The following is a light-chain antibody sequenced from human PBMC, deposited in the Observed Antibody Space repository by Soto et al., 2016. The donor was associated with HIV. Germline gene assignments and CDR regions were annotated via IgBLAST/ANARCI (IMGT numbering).Light chain of an antibody. J-gene: IGKJ1*01. CDR1: QDISTY. CDR3: QQYNDYPWT. Sequence: AIRMAQSPSSFSASPGDRVTITCRASQDISTYLAWYQQKPGQAPNLLISAASTVQSGVPSRFSGSGSGTEFTLTIDSLQPDDFATYYCQQYNDYPWTFGQGTKVEIK. V-gene: IGKV1-8*01. CDR2: AAS.